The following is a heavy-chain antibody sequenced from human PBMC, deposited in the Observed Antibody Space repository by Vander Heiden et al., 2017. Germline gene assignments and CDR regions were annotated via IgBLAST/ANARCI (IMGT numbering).Heavy chain of an antibody. CDR2: ISSDGDNS. J-gene: IGHJ4*02. Sequence: ELQLVKSGGDVVQPGGALRLPCAACGYIVSSYWMHWVRQAPGGGLVWVSRISSDGDNSTYADSVKGRFTVSRDTAKNTLFLQMNSLGVEDTAVYYCARAPYYLDLSGADYWGRGILVTVSS. D-gene: IGHD5-12*01. CDR3: ARAPYYLDLSGADY. CDR1: GYIVSSYW. V-gene: IGHV3-74*03.